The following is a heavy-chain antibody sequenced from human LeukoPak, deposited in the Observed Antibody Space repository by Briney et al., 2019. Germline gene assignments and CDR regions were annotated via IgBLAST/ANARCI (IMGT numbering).Heavy chain of an antibody. J-gene: IGHJ4*01. CDR1: GFTFTDYW. V-gene: IGHV3-7*01. D-gene: IGHD6-13*01. CDR2: IRQDGGEK. Sequence: GGSLRLSCAVSGFTFTDYWMNWVRQAPGKGLEWVASIRQDGGEKSYVDSVKGRFTISRDNTKSSLYLQINSLRAEDTAVYYCARDGTAAGLYFDLWDQGTLVTVSS. CDR3: ARDGTAAGLYFDL.